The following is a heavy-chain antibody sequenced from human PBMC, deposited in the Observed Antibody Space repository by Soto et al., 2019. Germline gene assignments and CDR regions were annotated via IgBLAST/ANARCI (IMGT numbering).Heavy chain of an antibody. CDR2: ISSISTTI. CDR3: ASGGITIFGVVYYGMDV. V-gene: IGHV3-48*01. Sequence: GGSLRLSCAASGFTFSSYSMNWVRQAPGKGLEWLSYISSISTTIYYADSVKGRFTISRDNAKNSLYLQMNSLRAEDTAVYYCASGGITIFGVVYYGMDVWGQGTTVTVSS. D-gene: IGHD3-3*01. CDR1: GFTFSSYS. J-gene: IGHJ6*02.